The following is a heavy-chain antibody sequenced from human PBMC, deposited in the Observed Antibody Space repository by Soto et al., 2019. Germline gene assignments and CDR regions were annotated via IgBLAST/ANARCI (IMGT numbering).Heavy chain of an antibody. Sequence: GGSLSLSCAASGFTFRTYAMSWVRQAPGKGLEWVSSISGSGDSIYEADSVKGRSTISRDNSKNTLYLHMESLRVEDTATYYCVKDLHGPGTWGPGTLVTVSS. CDR1: GFTFRTYA. J-gene: IGHJ4*02. V-gene: IGHV3-23*01. D-gene: IGHD3-10*01. CDR2: ISGSGDSI. CDR3: VKDLHGPGT.